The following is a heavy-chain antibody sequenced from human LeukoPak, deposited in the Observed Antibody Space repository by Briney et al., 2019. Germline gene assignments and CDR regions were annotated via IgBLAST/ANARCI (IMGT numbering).Heavy chain of an antibody. CDR1: GGSFSGYY. Sequence: SETLSLTCAVHGGSFSGYYWSWIRQPPGKGLEWIGETNHSGSTNYNPSLKSRVTISVDTSKNQFSLKLSSVTAADTAVYYCARAPYCSGGSCYSGSYYYYMDVWGKGTTVTVSS. V-gene: IGHV4-34*01. D-gene: IGHD2-15*01. J-gene: IGHJ6*03. CDR2: TNHSGST. CDR3: ARAPYCSGGSCYSGSYYYYMDV.